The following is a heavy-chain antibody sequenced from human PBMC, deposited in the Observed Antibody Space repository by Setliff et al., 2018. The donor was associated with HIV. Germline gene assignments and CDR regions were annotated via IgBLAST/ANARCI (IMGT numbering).Heavy chain of an antibody. CDR1: GFSVSTYW. CDR3: ARSRVKVDWFDP. V-gene: IGHV3-7*03. D-gene: IGHD2-15*01. J-gene: IGHJ5*02. Sequence: GWSLRLSCAASGFSVSTYWMNWVRQAPGKGLEWVANIEKDGSEKYYVDSVKGRFSISRDNAKNSLYLQMNSLRAEDTALYYCARSRVKVDWFDPWGQGTLVTVSS. CDR2: IEKDGSEK.